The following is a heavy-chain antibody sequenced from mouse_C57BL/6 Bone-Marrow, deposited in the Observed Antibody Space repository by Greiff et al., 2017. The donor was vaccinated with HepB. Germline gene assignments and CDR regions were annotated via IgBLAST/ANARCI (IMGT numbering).Heavy chain of an antibody. V-gene: IGHV1-81*01. Sequence: QVHVKQSGAELARPGASVKLSCKASGYTFTSYGISWVKQRTGQGLEWIGEIYPRSGNTYYNEKFKGKATLTADKSSSTAYMELRSLTSEDSAVYFCARHYGAWFAYWGQGTLVTVSA. CDR3: ARHYGAWFAY. D-gene: IGHD1-1*01. CDR2: IYPRSGNT. CDR1: GYTFTSYG. J-gene: IGHJ3*01.